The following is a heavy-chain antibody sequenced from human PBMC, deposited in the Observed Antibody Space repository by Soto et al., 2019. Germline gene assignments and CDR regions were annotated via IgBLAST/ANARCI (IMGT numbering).Heavy chain of an antibody. V-gene: IGHV5-10-1*01. CDR2: IDPSDSYT. J-gene: IGHJ6*02. Sequence: GESLKISCKGSGYSFTSYWISWVRQMPGKGLEWMGRIDPSDSYTNYSPSFQGHVTISADKSISTAYLQWSSLKASDTAIYYCARQQLADRVYYYGMDVWGQGTTVTVSS. CDR3: ARQQLADRVYYYGMDV. CDR1: GYSFTSYW. D-gene: IGHD6-13*01.